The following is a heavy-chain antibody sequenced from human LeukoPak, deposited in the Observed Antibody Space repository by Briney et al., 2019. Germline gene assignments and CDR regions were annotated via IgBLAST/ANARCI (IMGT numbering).Heavy chain of an antibody. D-gene: IGHD1-26*01. CDR1: GFTFSSYS. CDR3: ATRTIVGATSIVYFDY. J-gene: IGHJ4*02. V-gene: IGHV3-21*01. CDR2: ISSSSSYI. Sequence: PGGSLRLSRAASGFTFSSYSMNWVRQAPGKGLEWVSSISSSSSYIYYADSVKGRFTISRDNAKNSLYLQMNSLRAEDTAVYYCATRTIVGATSIVYFDYWGQGTLVTVSS.